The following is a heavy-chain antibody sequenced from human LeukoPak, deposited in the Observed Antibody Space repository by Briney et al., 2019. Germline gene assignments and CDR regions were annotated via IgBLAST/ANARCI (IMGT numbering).Heavy chain of an antibody. V-gene: IGHV4-59*01. D-gene: IGHD3-10*01. J-gene: IGHJ6*03. CDR3: ARAPSITMVRGVPYYYYMDV. Sequence: TPSETLSLTCTVSGGSISSYYWSWIRQPPGKGLEWIGYIYYSGSTNYNPSLKSRVTISVDTSKNQFSLKLSSVTAADTAVYYCARAPSITMVRGVPYYYYMDVWGKGTTVTVSS. CDR1: GGSISSYY. CDR2: IYYSGST.